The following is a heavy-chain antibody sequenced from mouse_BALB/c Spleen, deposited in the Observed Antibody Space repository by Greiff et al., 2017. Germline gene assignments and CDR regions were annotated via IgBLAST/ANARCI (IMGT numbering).Heavy chain of an antibody. V-gene: IGHV1-4*01. J-gene: IGHJ3*01. CDR2: INPSSGYT. CDR3: ARHSSGRAWFAY. Sequence: QVQLQQSGAELARPGASVKMSCKASGYTFTSYTMHWVKQRPGQGLEWIGYINPSSGYTNYNQKFKDKATLTADKSSSTAYMQFSSLTTEDSAIYYCARHSSGRAWFAYWGQGTLVTVSA. CDR1: GYTFTSYT. D-gene: IGHD3-1*01.